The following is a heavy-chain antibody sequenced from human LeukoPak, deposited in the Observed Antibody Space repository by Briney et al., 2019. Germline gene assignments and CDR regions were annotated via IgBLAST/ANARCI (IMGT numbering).Heavy chain of an antibody. V-gene: IGHV4-39*07. CDR1: GGSISSSSYY. D-gene: IGHD3-3*01. CDR2: IYYSGST. Sequence: SETLSLTCTVSGGSISSSSYYWGWIRQPPGKGLEWIGSIYYSGSTYYNPSLKSRVTISVDTSKNQFSLKLSSVTAADTAVYYCARIPRTLYYDFWGGFLDVWGKGTTVTVSS. J-gene: IGHJ6*04. CDR3: ARIPRTLYYDFWGGFLDV.